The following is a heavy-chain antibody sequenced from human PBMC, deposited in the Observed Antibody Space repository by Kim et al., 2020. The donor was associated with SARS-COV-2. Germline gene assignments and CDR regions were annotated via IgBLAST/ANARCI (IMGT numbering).Heavy chain of an antibody. CDR2: IFYSGTT. D-gene: IGHD6-19*01. J-gene: IGHJ4*02. Sequence: SETLSLKCTVSDGSISSSSYYWGWIRQPPGKGLEWIGSIFYSGTTYYNSSLKTRVTISVDTSNNHFSLNLSSVTAADTAVYYCVRHQGYVAGQTYWGQGTLVTVSS. CDR1: DGSISSSSYY. V-gene: IGHV4-39*01. CDR3: VRHQGYVAGQTY.